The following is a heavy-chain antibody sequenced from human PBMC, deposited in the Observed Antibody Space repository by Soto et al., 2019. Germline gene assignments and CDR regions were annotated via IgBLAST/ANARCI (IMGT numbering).Heavy chain of an antibody. J-gene: IGHJ3*02. CDR3: ERDRTNGLYSNDAFDI. V-gene: IGHV3-21*06. D-gene: IGHD4-4*01. CDR2: ISSGSTYI. CDR1: GFTFNIYT. Sequence: EAQLVESGGGLVKPGGSLRLSCAASGFTFNIYTMNWVRQAPGKGLEWVSSISSGSTYISYADSVKGRFIISRDNAKNSLSLQMISLGVEDTAVYYCERDRTNGLYSNDAFDIWGQGTMVTVSS.